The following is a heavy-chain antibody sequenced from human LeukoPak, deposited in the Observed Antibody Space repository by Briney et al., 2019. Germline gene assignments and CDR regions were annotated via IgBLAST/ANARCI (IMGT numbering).Heavy chain of an antibody. V-gene: IGHV3-15*04. CDR3: TTGIRGD. CDR2: IASKTDGGAT. Sequence: GGSLRLSCAASGFTFSNAWMSWVHQAPGEGLDWVGRIASKTDGGATDYAAPVKGRFTISRDDSKNTLNLQMNSLKTEDTAVYYCTTGIRGDWGQGTLVTVSS. CDR1: GFTFSNAW. J-gene: IGHJ4*02. D-gene: IGHD3-10*01.